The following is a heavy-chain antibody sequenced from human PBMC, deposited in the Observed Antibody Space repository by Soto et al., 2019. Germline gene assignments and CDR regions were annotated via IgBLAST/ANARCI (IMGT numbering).Heavy chain of an antibody. J-gene: IGHJ4*02. CDR2: IYYSGST. CDR3: ARVISSRDEYFDY. V-gene: IGHV4-59*12. D-gene: IGHD2-2*01. CDR1: GGSISSYY. Sequence: PSETLSLTCTVSGGSISSYYWSWIRQPPGKGLEWIGYIYYSGSTNYNPSLKSRVTTSVDKPKNQFSLNLTSVTAADTAVYYCARVISSRDEYFDYWGQGTVVTVSS.